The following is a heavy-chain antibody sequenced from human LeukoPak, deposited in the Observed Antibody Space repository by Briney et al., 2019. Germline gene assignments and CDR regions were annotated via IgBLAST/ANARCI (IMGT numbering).Heavy chain of an antibody. CDR3: ARVASRRWLQYHFDY. D-gene: IGHD5-24*01. CDR2: INPNDDST. Sequence: ASVKVSCKASGYTFTSYYMHWVRQAPGQGLEWMGIINPNDDSTSYAQKFQGRVTMTRDMSTSTLYMELSSLRSEDTAVYYCARVASRRWLQYHFDYWGQGTLVTVSS. V-gene: IGHV1-46*01. CDR1: GYTFTSYY. J-gene: IGHJ4*02.